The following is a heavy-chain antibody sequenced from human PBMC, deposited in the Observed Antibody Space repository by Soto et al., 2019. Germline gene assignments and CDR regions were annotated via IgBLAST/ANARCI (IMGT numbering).Heavy chain of an antibody. J-gene: IGHJ5*01. D-gene: IGHD3-3*01. Sequence: RASVKVSCKASGYTFTGYFVHWVRQAPGQGPEWMGWISPNSGNTNYAQKFQDRVTMTSDTSITTAFMELNRLTSDDTAVYYCERGNEVFDFDFWGLGPLVTVSS. V-gene: IGHV1-2*02. CDR3: ERGNEVFDFDF. CDR2: ISPNSGNT. CDR1: GYTFTGYF.